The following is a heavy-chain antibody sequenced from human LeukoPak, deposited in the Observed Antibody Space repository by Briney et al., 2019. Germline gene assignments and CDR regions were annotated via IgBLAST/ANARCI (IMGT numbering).Heavy chain of an antibody. CDR1: GFTFSSYG. V-gene: IGHV3-30*03. J-gene: IGHJ4*02. CDR3: ATPDFDY. CDR2: ISYDGSNK. Sequence: GGSLRLSCAASGFTFSSYGMHWVRQAPGKGLEWVPVISYDGSNKYYADSVKGRFTISRDNSKNTLYLQMNSLRAEDTAVYYCATPDFDYWGQGTLVTVSS.